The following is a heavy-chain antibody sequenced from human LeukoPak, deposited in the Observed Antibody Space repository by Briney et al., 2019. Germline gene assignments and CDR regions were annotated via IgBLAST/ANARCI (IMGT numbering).Heavy chain of an antibody. D-gene: IGHD1-26*01. CDR3: AKNRYSGGYRVFLDY. Sequence: GRSLRLSCAASGFTFSTFVMHWVRQAPGKGLEWVSVISYYGSNKYYADSVKGRLIISREDSKNTLYLQKHSLRAEDTAVYYCAKNRYSGGYRVFLDYWGQGTLVTVS. CDR2: ISYYGSNK. CDR1: GFTFSTFV. V-gene: IGHV3-30*04. J-gene: IGHJ4*02.